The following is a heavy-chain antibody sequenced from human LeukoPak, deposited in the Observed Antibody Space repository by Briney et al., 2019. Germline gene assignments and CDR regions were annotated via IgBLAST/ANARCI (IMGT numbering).Heavy chain of an antibody. V-gene: IGHV1-18*01. D-gene: IGHD2-2*01. CDR1: GYTFTSYG. Sequence: GASVKVSCKASGYTFTSYGISWVRQAPGQGLEWMGWISAYNGNTNYAQKLQGRVTMTTDTSTSTAYMELRSLRSDDTAVYYCARVWDIVVVPAAIPPSRDWFDPWGQGTLVTVSS. CDR3: ARVWDIVVVPAAIPPSRDWFDP. CDR2: ISAYNGNT. J-gene: IGHJ5*02.